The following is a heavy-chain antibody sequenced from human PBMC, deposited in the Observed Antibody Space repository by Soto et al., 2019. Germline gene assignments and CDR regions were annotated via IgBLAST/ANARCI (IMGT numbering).Heavy chain of an antibody. CDR2: ISYSGTT. CDR3: XTMGTPVTGLYYFDY. Sequence: QVQLQESGPGLVKPSQTLSLTCTVSGGSISSGNYXWSWIRQPPGKGLEWIGFISYSGTTHYSASLRSRVSISXXXSXXXXXXXXXXXXXXXXXXXXCXTMGTPVTGLYYFDYWGQGTLVTVSS. CDR1: GGSISSGNYX. V-gene: IGHV4-30-4*01. J-gene: IGHJ4*02. D-gene: IGHD4-17*01.